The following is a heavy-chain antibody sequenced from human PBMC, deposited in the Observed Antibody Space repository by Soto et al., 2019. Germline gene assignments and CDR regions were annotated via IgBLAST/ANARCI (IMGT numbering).Heavy chain of an antibody. J-gene: IGHJ6*02. D-gene: IGHD6-19*01. CDR2: IYPGDSDT. Sequence: PGESLKISCKGSGYSFTSYWIGWVRQMPGKGLEWMGIIYPGDSDTRYSPSFQGQVTISADKSISTAYLQWSSLKASDTAMYYCARQGGGSSGWSYYYYGMEVWGQGTMVTVSS. CDR3: ARQGGGSSGWSYYYYGMEV. CDR1: GYSFTSYW. V-gene: IGHV5-51*01.